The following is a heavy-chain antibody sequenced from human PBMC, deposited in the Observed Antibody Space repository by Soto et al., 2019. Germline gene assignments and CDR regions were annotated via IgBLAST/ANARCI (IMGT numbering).Heavy chain of an antibody. J-gene: IGHJ4*02. D-gene: IGHD6-13*01. Sequence: PSETLSLTCTVSGGSISSSSYYWGWIRQPPGKGLEWIGSIYYSGSTYYNPSLKSRVTISVDTSKNQFSLKLSSVTAADTAVYYCARDGQQQRFDYWGQGTLVSVSS. CDR2: IYYSGST. V-gene: IGHV4-39*07. CDR1: GGSISSSSYY. CDR3: ARDGQQQRFDY.